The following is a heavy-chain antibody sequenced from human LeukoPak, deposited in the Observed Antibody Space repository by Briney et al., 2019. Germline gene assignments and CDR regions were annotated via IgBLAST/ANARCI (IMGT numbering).Heavy chain of an antibody. CDR2: LSFVGRT. D-gene: IGHD5-12*01. Sequence: SETLSLTCTVSGVSITRTSYYWGWIRQSPGKGLEWIASLSFVGRTYYNLSLKSRVAVSIDTSKNQFSLNLSSATAADTAVYYCARDINLMVAEQNWFDPWGQGTLVIVSS. CDR1: GVSITRTSYY. J-gene: IGHJ5*02. CDR3: ARDINLMVAEQNWFDP. V-gene: IGHV4-39*07.